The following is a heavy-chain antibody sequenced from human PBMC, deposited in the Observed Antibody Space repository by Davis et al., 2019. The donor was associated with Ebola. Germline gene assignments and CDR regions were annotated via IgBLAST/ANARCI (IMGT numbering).Heavy chain of an antibody. D-gene: IGHD1-26*01. CDR1: GYTFTSYY. CDR3: ARAESGSYYFDY. J-gene: IGHJ4*02. CDR2: INPNSGGT. Sequence: ASVKVSCKASGYTFTSYYMHWVRQAPGQGLEWMGRINPNSGGTNYAQKFQGRVTMTRDTSISTAYMELSRLRSDDTAVYYCARAESGSYYFDYWGQGTLVTVSS. V-gene: IGHV1-2*06.